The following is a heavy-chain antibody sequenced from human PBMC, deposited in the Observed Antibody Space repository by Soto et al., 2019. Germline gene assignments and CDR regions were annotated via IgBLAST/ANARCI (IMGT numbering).Heavy chain of an antibody. V-gene: IGHV3-72*01. CDR1: GFTFSDHY. CDR2: TRNKANSYTT. Sequence: GGSLRLSCAASGFTFSDHYMDWVRQAPGQGLEWVGRTRNKANSYTTEYAASVKGRFTISRDDSKNSLYLQMNSLKTDDTAVYYCARGNPYYYDSSGYYFDYWGQGTLVTVSS. J-gene: IGHJ4*02. D-gene: IGHD3-22*01. CDR3: ARGNPYYYDSSGYYFDY.